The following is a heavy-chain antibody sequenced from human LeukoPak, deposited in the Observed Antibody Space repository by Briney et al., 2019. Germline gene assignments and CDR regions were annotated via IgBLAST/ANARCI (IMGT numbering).Heavy chain of an antibody. V-gene: IGHV4-59*01. CDR3: ARNSSSSWGYYSMDV. CDR1: GASISSYS. CDR2: IYNSATT. J-gene: IGHJ6*03. Sequence: SETLSLTCIVSGASISSYSWSWIRQTQGEGLGWVGYIYNSATTNYNPSLKSRLTISVDTSKNQISLKLTSVTAADTAVYYCARNSSSSWGYYSMDVWGKGTTVTVSS. D-gene: IGHD6-13*01.